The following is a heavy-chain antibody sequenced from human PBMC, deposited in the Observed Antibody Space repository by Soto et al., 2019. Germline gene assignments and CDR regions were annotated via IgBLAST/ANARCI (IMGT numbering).Heavy chain of an antibody. D-gene: IGHD5-12*01. J-gene: IGHJ4*02. V-gene: IGHV3-23*01. Sequence: GGSLRLSCAASGFTFSSYAMSWVRQAPGKGLEWVSAISGSGGSTYYADSVKGRFTISRDNSKNTLYLQMNSLRAEDTAVYYCAKDVGGYNGYAFDYWGQGTLVTAPQ. CDR1: GFTFSSYA. CDR2: ISGSGGST. CDR3: AKDVGGYNGYAFDY.